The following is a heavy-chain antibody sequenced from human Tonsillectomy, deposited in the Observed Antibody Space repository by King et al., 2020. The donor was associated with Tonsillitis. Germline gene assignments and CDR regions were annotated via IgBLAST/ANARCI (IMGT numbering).Heavy chain of an antibody. V-gene: IGHV4-59*01. Sequence: QLQESGPGLVKPSETLSLTCTVSGGSISSYYWSWIRQPPGKGLEWIGYIYYSGSTNYNPSLKSRVTISVDTSKNQFSLKLSSVTAADTAVYYCARRRRFLEWLPHCLGEGGWFDPWGQGTLVTVSS. CDR3: ARRRRFLEWLPHCLGEGGWFDP. D-gene: IGHD3-3*01. CDR2: IYYSGST. J-gene: IGHJ5*02. CDR1: GGSISSYY.